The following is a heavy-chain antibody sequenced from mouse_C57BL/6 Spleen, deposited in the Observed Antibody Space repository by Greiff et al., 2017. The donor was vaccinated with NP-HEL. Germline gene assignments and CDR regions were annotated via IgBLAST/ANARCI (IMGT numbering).Heavy chain of an antibody. CDR1: GFNIKDDY. J-gene: IGHJ3*01. V-gene: IGHV14-4*01. CDR3: TTYYYGSSYGWFAY. D-gene: IGHD1-1*01. Sequence: VQLKESGAELVRPGASVKLSCTASGFNIKDDYMHWVKQRPEQGLEWIGWIDPENGDTEYASKFQGKATITADTASNTAYLQLSSLTSEDTAVYYCTTYYYGSSYGWFAYWGQGTLVTVSA. CDR2: IDPENGDT.